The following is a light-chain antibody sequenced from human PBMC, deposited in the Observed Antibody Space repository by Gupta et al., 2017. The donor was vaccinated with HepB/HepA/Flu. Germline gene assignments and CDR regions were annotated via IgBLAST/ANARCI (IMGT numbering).Light chain of an antibody. J-gene: IGKJ3*01. V-gene: IGKV4-1*01. CDR1: QSVLYSSNNKDY. CDR2: WAS. CDR3: QQYYSTPFT. Sequence: DMVMSQSTDSLAVSLGERTPLNCKASQSVLYSSNNKDYLAWYQQKPGQPPKLLIYWASTRESGVPDRFSGSGSGTDFTLTISSLQSEDVAVYYCQQYYSTPFTFGPGTKVDIK.